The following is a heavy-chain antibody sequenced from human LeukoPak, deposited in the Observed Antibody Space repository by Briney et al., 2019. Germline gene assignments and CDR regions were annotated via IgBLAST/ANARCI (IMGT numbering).Heavy chain of an antibody. CDR2: IYTDGST. J-gene: IGHJ5*02. V-gene: IGHV3-66*02. CDR1: GFTVSTNY. CDR3: ARLPSS. D-gene: IGHD2-2*01. Sequence: GGSLRLSSAASGFTVSTNYMTWVRQAPGKGLEWVSVIYTDGSTYYADSVKGRFTISRDNSENTLFLQMNSLKIEDTAVYYCARLPSSWGQGTLVTVSS.